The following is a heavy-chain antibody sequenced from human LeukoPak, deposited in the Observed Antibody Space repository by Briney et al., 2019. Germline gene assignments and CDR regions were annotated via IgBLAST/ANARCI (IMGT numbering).Heavy chain of an antibody. CDR1: GGTFSSYA. Sequence: ASVKVSCKASGGTFSSYAISWVRQAPGQGLEWMGWISAYNGNTNYAQKLQGRVTMTTDTSTSTAYMELRSLRSDDTAVYYCARDGYYYGSGSYYKDYWGQGTLVTVSS. V-gene: IGHV1-18*01. CDR3: ARDGYYYGSGSYYKDY. D-gene: IGHD3-10*01. J-gene: IGHJ4*02. CDR2: ISAYNGNT.